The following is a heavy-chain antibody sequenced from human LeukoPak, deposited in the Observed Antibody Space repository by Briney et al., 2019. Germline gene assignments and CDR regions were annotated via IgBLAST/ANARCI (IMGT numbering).Heavy chain of an antibody. D-gene: IGHD2-2*01. CDR1: GFTFSSYA. J-gene: IGHJ5*02. CDR2: ISGSGGST. V-gene: IGHV3-23*01. Sequence: GGSLRLSCAASGFTFSSYAMSWVRQAPGKGLEWVSAISGSGGSTYYADSVKGRFTISRDNSKNTLYLQMNSLRAEDTAVYYCAKSTLSYCSSTSCLEWFDPWGQGTLITVSS. CDR3: AKSTLSYCSSTSCLEWFDP.